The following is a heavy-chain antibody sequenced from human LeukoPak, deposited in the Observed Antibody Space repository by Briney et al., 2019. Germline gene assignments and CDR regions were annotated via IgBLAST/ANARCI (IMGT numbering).Heavy chain of an antibody. CDR3: SSRPNGTAGNWFDP. CDR1: GGTLRRHP. V-gene: IGHV1-69*05. D-gene: IGHD1-1*01. Sequence: GASVKVSCKASGGTLRRHPISWVRQAPGQGLEWMGGIIPIFGTPNYAQKIQGRLTITTDESTSTAYMELGSLRSEDTAVYYCSSRPNGTAGNWFDPWGQGTLVTVSS. J-gene: IGHJ5*02. CDR2: IIPIFGTP.